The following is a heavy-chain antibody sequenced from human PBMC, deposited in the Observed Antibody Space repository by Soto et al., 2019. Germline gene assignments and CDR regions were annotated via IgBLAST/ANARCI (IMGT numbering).Heavy chain of an antibody. D-gene: IGHD3-10*01. CDR1: GFTFSSHS. V-gene: IGHV3-21*01. J-gene: IGHJ3*02. Sequence: EVQLVESGGGLVKPGGSLRLSCAASGFTFSSHSMNWVRQAPGKGLEWVSSISSTSSYIYYAYSLEGRFTVSRDNAKNSLYLQMDSLRAEDTAVYYCARGYRGVPSQYEVNDAFDIWGQGTKVIVSS. CDR2: ISSTSSYI. CDR3: ARGYRGVPSQYEVNDAFDI.